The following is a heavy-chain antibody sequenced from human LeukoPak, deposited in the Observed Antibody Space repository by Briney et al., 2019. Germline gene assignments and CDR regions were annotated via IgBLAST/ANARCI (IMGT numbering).Heavy chain of an antibody. CDR1: GYTFTGYY. V-gene: IGHV1-2*02. CDR2: INPNSGGT. CDR3: AREGAILEHYYDSSGLDY. J-gene: IGHJ4*02. D-gene: IGHD3-22*01. Sequence: ASVKVSCKASGYTFTGYYMHWVRQAPGQGLEWMGWINPNSGGTNYAQKFQGRVTMTRDTSISTAYMELSRLRSDDTAVYYCAREGAILEHYYDSSGLDYWGQGTLVTVSS.